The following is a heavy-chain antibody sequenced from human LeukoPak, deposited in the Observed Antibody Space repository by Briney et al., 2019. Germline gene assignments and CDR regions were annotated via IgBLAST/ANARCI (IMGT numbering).Heavy chain of an antibody. CDR1: GYSISSGYY. Sequence: SETLSLTCTVSGYSISSGYYWGWIRQPPGKGLEWIGSIYHSGSTYYNPSLKSRVTISVDTSKNQFSLKLSSVTAADTAVYYCARDLTVRGSVPWGQGTLVTVSS. CDR3: ARDLTVRGSVP. CDR2: IYHSGST. D-gene: IGHD3-10*01. J-gene: IGHJ5*02. V-gene: IGHV4-38-2*02.